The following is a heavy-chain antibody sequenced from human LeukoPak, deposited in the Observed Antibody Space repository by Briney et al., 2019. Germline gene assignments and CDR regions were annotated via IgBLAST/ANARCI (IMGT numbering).Heavy chain of an antibody. CDR3: AKGPEYYDILTGYYLDY. Sequence: GRSLRLSCAASGFTFSSYGMHWVRQAPGKGLEWVAVISYDGSDKYYADSVKGRFTISRDNSKNTLYPQMNSLRAEDTAVYYCAKGPEYYDILTGYYLDYWGQGTLVTVSS. J-gene: IGHJ4*02. CDR2: ISYDGSDK. CDR1: GFTFSSYG. D-gene: IGHD3-9*01. V-gene: IGHV3-30*18.